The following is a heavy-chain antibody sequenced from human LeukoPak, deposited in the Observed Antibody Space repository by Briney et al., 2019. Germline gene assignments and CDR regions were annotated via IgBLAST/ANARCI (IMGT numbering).Heavy chain of an antibody. CDR3: ASARVVVIGLPGWATPVDAFDI. V-gene: IGHV4-34*01. D-gene: IGHD3-22*01. CDR1: GGSFSGYY. CDR2: FNQGGAT. Sequence: SETLSLTCAVYGGSFSGYYWTWIGKPPGKGRNGIGEFNQGGATNYNPSLKSRVTISVDTSKNQFSLKLSPVTAADTAVYYCASARVVVIGLPGWATPVDAFDIWGQGTMVTVSS. J-gene: IGHJ3*02.